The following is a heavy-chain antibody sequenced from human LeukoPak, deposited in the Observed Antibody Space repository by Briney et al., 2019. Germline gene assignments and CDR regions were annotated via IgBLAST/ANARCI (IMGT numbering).Heavy chain of an antibody. CDR1: GGTFSNYD. V-gene: IGHV1-69*13. Sequence: SVKVSCKASGGTFSNYDITWVRQAPGQGLEWMGGIIPLFGTADYAQKFQGRVAITADESTSTAYMELNSLTSEDTAMYYCARGRYNSAWSDDWGQGSLVTVSS. CDR2: IIPLFGTA. CDR3: ARGRYNSAWSDD. J-gene: IGHJ4*02. D-gene: IGHD6-13*01.